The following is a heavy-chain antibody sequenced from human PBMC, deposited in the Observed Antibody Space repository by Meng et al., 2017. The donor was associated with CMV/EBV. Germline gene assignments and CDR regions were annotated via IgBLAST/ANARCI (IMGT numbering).Heavy chain of an antibody. J-gene: IGHJ6*02. CDR2: IIPILGIA. CDR1: GGTFSSYP. V-gene: IGHV1-69*04. D-gene: IGHD2-2*02. CDR3: ARDSHPGCSSTSCYTVRFYYYYGMDV. Sequence: SVKVSCKASGGTFSSYPISWVRQAPGQGLEWMGRIIPILGIANYAQKFQGRVTITADKSTSTAYVELSSLRSEDTAVYYCARDSHPGCSSTSCYTVRFYYYYGMDVWGQGTTVTVSS.